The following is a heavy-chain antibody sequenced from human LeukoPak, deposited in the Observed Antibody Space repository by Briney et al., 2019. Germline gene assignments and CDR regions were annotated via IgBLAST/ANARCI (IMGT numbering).Heavy chain of an antibody. D-gene: IGHD3/OR15-3a*01. J-gene: IGHJ6*03. V-gene: IGHV3-20*04. CDR2: INWNGGST. CDR1: GFTFDDYG. CDR3: TRDHLLDWNYYYMDV. Sequence: GGSLRLSCAASGFTFDDYGMSWVRQAPGKGLEWVSGINWNGGSTGYGDSVKGRFTISRDNVKNSLYLQMNSLRAEDTALYYCTRDHLLDWNYYYMDVWGKGTTVTVS.